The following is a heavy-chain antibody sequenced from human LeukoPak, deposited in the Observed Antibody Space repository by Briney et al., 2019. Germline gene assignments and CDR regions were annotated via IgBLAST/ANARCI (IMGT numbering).Heavy chain of an antibody. CDR3: ARDILTGSQSRFQH. D-gene: IGHD3-9*01. CDR2: ISSSSSTI. Sequence: GGSLRLSCAASGFTFSSYSMTWVRQAPGKGLRWVSYISSSSSTIYYADSVKGRFTISRDNAKNSLYLQMSSLRAEDTAVYYCARDILTGSQSRFQHWGQGTLVTVSS. J-gene: IGHJ1*01. V-gene: IGHV3-48*04. CDR1: GFTFSSYS.